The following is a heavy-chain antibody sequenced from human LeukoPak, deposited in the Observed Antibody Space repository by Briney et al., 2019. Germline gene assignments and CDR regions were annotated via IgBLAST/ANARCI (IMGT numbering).Heavy chain of an antibody. Sequence: GGSLRLSCAASGFSFSSYWMHWVRQVPGKGLVWVSRINSDVTSVRYADSVKGRFTISRDNAKNTLYLQMNSLRAEDTGVYYCGRSHYYDSSGNFYYYYAMDVWGQGTTVTVSS. CDR1: GFSFSSYW. J-gene: IGHJ6*02. CDR2: INSDVTSV. V-gene: IGHV3-74*01. CDR3: GRSHYYDSSGNFYYYYAMDV. D-gene: IGHD3-22*01.